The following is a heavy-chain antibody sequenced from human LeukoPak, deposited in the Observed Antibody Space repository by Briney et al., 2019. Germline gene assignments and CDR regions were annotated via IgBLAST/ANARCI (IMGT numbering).Heavy chain of an antibody. CDR3: ARTKAKYCSGGSCYSHFDY. V-gene: IGHV4-59*01. CDR2: VYYSGST. Sequence: PSETLSLTCTVSGGFITAYYWSWIRQPPGKGLEWIGYVYYSGSTEYNPSLRSRITISLEMSKQQFSLNLTSVTAADTAVYYCARTKAKYCSGGSCYSHFDYWGQGTLVTVSS. CDR1: GGFITAYY. D-gene: IGHD2-15*01. J-gene: IGHJ4*02.